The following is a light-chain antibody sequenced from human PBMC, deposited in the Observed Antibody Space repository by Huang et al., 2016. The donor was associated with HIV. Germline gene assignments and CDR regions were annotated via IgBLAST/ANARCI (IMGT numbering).Light chain of an antibody. V-gene: IGKV3-15*01. CDR2: GAS. CDR1: QSVSSN. Sequence: EKVMTQSPATLSVSPGARATLSCRASQSVSSNVAWYQQKPGQAPRLLIYGASTRATGIPARFSGSGSGTEFTLTISSLQSEDFAVYYCQQNNNWPPLFTFGPGTKVDIK. J-gene: IGKJ3*01. CDR3: QQNNNWPPLFT.